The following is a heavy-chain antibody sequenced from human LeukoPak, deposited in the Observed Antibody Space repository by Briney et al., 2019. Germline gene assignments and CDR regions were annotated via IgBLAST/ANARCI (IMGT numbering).Heavy chain of an antibody. Sequence: TGGSLRLSCAASGFTFSSYAMSWVRQAPGKGLEWVSATSGSGDGTFYADSVKGRFTISRDNSKNTLYLQMTSLRAEDTAIYYCAKLRDFFDSSGQFDYWGQGTLVTVSS. CDR1: GFTFSSYA. J-gene: IGHJ4*02. CDR2: TSGSGDGT. D-gene: IGHD3-22*01. CDR3: AKLRDFFDSSGQFDY. V-gene: IGHV3-23*01.